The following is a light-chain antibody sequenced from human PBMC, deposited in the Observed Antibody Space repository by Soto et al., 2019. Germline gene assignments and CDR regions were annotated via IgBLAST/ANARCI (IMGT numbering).Light chain of an antibody. CDR1: ISDVGGHDY. J-gene: IGLJ2*01. V-gene: IGLV2-8*01. Sequence: QSALTQPPSASGSPGQSVTISCTGSISDVGGHDYVSWYQHHPGKAPKLIISEVSKRPSGVPDRFSGSKSVNTASLTVSGLQAEDEADYYCSSYAGSNKFVVFGGGTQLTVL. CDR2: EVS. CDR3: SSYAGSNKFVV.